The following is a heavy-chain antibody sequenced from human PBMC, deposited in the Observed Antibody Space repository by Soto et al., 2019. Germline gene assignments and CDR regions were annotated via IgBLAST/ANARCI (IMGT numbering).Heavy chain of an antibody. CDR3: AREAV. CDR1: GFTFSGYW. Sequence: EVQLVESGGGLVQPGGSLRLSCAASGFTFSGYWMSWVRQAPGKGLEWVANIKQDGSEQFYVDSVKGRFTISRDNAKNSLYLQMNSLSAADTAVYYCAREAVWGQGTTVTVSS. V-gene: IGHV3-7*05. CDR2: IKQDGSEQ. J-gene: IGHJ6*02.